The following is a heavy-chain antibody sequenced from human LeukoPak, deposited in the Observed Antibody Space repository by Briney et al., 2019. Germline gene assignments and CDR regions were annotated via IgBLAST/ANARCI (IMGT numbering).Heavy chain of an antibody. CDR3: VRDGGVSGYDLLDY. D-gene: IGHD5-12*01. V-gene: IGHV3-7*01. J-gene: IGHJ4*02. Sequence: GGSLRLSCAASGFTFSNYWMTWVRQAPGKGLEWVAHINQDGSEEHYMDSAKPRFTISRDNTKNSLSLQMNSLRAEDTAVYYCVRDGGVSGYDLLDYWGQGTLVTVSS. CDR1: GFTFSNYW. CDR2: INQDGSEE.